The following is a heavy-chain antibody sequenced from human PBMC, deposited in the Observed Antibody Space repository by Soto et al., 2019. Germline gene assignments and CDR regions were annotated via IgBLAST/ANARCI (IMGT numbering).Heavy chain of an antibody. CDR1: GYSVSRNSGA. J-gene: IGHJ6*02. V-gene: IGHV6-1*01. Sequence: SHTLSLTCAISGYSVSRNSGALNWIRQSPSRGLEWLGRTYYRSKWYTDYALSVKSRITINPETSKNQFSLQLNSVTPEDTAVYYCARGIPDLYYYGMDVWGQGTTVTVSS. CDR3: ARGIPDLYYYGMDV. D-gene: IGHD2-21*01. CDR2: TYYRSKWYT.